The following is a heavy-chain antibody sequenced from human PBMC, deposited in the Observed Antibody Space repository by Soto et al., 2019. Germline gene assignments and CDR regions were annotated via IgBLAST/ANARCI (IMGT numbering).Heavy chain of an antibody. V-gene: IGHV3-33*01. CDR3: ATWGYSDGYDPEYFPH. CDR1: GFTFSSYG. J-gene: IGHJ1*01. D-gene: IGHD5-18*01. CDR2: IWYDGSNK. Sequence: GGSLIHSCAASGFTFSSYGMHWVRQAPGKGLEWVAVIWYDGSNKYYADSVKGRFTISRDNSKNTLYLQMNSLRAEDTAVYYCATWGYSDGYDPEYFPHWGKGTLVRVSS.